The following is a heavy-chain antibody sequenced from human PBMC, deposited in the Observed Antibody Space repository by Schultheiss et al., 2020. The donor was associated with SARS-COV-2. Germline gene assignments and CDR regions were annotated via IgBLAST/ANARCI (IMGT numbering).Heavy chain of an antibody. Sequence: GSLRLSCTVSGGSISSSSYYWGWIRQPPGKGLEWIGRIYTSGSTNYNPSLKSRVTISVDTSKNQFSLKLSSVTAADTAVYYCAREIVVVPAAHDYWGQGTLVTVSS. CDR1: GGSISSSSYY. CDR2: IYTSGST. D-gene: IGHD2-2*01. V-gene: IGHV4-39*07. CDR3: AREIVVVPAAHDY. J-gene: IGHJ4*02.